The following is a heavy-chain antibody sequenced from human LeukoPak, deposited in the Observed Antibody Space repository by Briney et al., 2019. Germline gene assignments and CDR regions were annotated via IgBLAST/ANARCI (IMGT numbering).Heavy chain of an antibody. J-gene: IGHJ3*02. CDR2: IRSKANSYAT. V-gene: IGHV3-73*01. Sequence: GGSLKLSCAASGFTFSGSAMHWVRQASGKGLEWVGRIRSKANSYATAYAASVKGRFTISRDDSKNTAYLQMNSLKTEDTAVYYCTRPGGLGAFDIWGQGTMVTVSS. CDR1: GFTFSGSA. CDR3: TRPGGLGAFDI. D-gene: IGHD3/OR15-3a*01.